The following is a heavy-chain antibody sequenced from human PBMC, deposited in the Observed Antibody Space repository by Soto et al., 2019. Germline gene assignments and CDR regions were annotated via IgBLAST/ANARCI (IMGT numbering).Heavy chain of an antibody. V-gene: IGHV3-74*01. CDR1: GFTFSSYW. D-gene: IGHD3-22*01. Sequence: GGSLRLSCAASGFTFSSYWMHWVRQAPGKGLVWVSRINSDGSSTSYADSVKGRFTISRDNAKNTLYLQMNSLRAEDTAGYYCARGHSSGYYHNWFDPWGQGTLGTVSS. CDR3: ARGHSSGYYHNWFDP. J-gene: IGHJ5*02. CDR2: INSDGSST.